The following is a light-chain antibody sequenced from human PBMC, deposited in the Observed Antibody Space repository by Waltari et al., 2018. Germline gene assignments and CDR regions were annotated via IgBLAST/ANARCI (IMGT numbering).Light chain of an antibody. Sequence: SYELTQPPSVSLSPGQTASIPCSGDILGDKYTLWYQQKPGQSPLLVIYQDNNRPSGIPDRFSGSNSWNTATLTISGTQAMDEADYYCQAWDSSTCVFGTGTKVTVL. CDR1: ILGDKY. CDR3: QAWDSSTCV. J-gene: IGLJ1*01. V-gene: IGLV3-1*01. CDR2: QDN.